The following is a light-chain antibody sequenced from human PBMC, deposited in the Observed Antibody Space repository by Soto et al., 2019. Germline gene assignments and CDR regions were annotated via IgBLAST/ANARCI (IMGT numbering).Light chain of an antibody. J-gene: IGKJ4*01. CDR2: RTS. CDR3: QQSYSTLLT. V-gene: IGKV3-15*01. Sequence: EIVMTQSPASLSVSPGERATLSCRASQSSSSNVAWYQQKPGQAPRLLMFRTSSRATGCPSRFSGSGSGTDFTLTISSLQPEDFATYYCQQSYSTLLTFGGGTKVDIK. CDR1: QSSSSN.